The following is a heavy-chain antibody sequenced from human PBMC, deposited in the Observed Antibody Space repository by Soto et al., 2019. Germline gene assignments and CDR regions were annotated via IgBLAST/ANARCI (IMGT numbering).Heavy chain of an antibody. Sequence: EVQLLESGAGLVQPGGSLRLSCAASGFTFSSYAMSWVRQAPGKGLEWVSGISTSGDSTYYADSVKGRFTISRDNSKDTLYLQMNSLRARDTAVYYCAINSRYCSRTRCYADWGQGTLVTGSS. CDR1: GFTFSSYA. V-gene: IGHV3-23*01. J-gene: IGHJ4*02. D-gene: IGHD2-2*01. CDR2: ISTSGDST. CDR3: AINSRYCSRTRCYAD.